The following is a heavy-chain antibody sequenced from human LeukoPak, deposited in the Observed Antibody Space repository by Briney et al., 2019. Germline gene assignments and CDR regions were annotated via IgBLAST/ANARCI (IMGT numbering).Heavy chain of an antibody. Sequence: GASVKVSCKASGYTFTSYYMHWVRQAPGQGLEWMGINNPSGGSTSYAQKFQGRVTMTRDTSTSTVYMELSSLRSEDTAVYYCAVSSDTATAFDIWGQGTMVTVSS. CDR1: GYTFTSYY. CDR3: AVSSDTATAFDI. D-gene: IGHD5-18*01. J-gene: IGHJ3*02. CDR2: NNPSGGST. V-gene: IGHV1-46*01.